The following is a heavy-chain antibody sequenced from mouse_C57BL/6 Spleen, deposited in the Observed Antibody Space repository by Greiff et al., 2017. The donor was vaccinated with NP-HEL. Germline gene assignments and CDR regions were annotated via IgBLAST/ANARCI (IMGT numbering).Heavy chain of an antibody. CDR2: ISSCGDYI. J-gene: IGHJ4*01. Sequence: EVQLVESGAGLVKPGGSLKLSCAASGFTFSSYAMSWVRQTPGQRLEWVAYISSCGDYIYYADTLKGRFTISRDNARNTLYLQRRSMKAEDTAMYYCTRDRKLMDYWGQGTTVTVSS. D-gene: IGHD1-3*01. CDR1: GFTFSSYA. CDR3: TRDRKLMDY. V-gene: IGHV5-9-1*02.